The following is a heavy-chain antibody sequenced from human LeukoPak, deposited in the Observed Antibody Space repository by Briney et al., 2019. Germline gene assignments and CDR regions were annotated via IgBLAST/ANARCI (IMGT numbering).Heavy chain of an antibody. CDR3: ARSRSFDP. J-gene: IGHJ5*02. CDR1: GGSISSSSYY. CDR2: IYYSGST. V-gene: IGHV4-39*01. Sequence: SETLSLTCTVSGGSISSSSYYWGWIRQPPGKGLEWIGSIYYSGSTYYNPSLKSRVTISVDTSKNQFSLKLSSVTAADTAVYYCARSRSFDPWGQGTLVTVSS.